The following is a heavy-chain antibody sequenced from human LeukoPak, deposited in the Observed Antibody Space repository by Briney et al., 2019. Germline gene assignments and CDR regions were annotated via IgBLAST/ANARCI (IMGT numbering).Heavy chain of an antibody. CDR2: IIPIFGTA. CDR1: GGTFSSYA. D-gene: IGHD2-2*01. CDR3: ARHPIVVVPAAKEEYYGMDV. V-gene: IGHV1-69*13. J-gene: IGHJ6*02. Sequence: SVKVSCRASGGTFSSYAISWVRQAPGQGLEWMGGIIPIFGTANYAQKFQGRVTITADESTSTAYMELSSLRSEDTAVYYCARHPIVVVPAAKEEYYGMDVWGQGTTVTVSS.